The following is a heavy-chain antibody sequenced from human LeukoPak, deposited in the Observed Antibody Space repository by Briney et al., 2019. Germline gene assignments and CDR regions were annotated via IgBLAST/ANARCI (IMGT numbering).Heavy chain of an antibody. J-gene: IGHJ4*02. CDR2: INHSGST. V-gene: IGHV4-34*01. Sequence: SETLSLTCAVYGGSFSGYYWSWIRQPPGKGLEWIGEINHSGSTNYNPSLKSRVTISVDTSKNQFSLNLSSVTAADTAVYYCARASSGSYSRYFDYWGQGTLVTVSS. CDR1: GGSFSGYY. D-gene: IGHD1-26*01. CDR3: ARASSGSYSRYFDY.